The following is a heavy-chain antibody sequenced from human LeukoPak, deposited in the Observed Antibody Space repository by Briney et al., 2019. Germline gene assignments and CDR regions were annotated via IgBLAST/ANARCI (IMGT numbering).Heavy chain of an antibody. CDR2: INPNSGGT. Sequence: ASVKVSCKASGYTFTDYYMHWVRQAPGQGLEWMGWINPNSGGTNYAQKFQGRFTMTRDTSISTVYMEMSRLRSDDTAVYYCARESVPAVAARRGLNYWGQGTLVAVSS. V-gene: IGHV1-2*02. D-gene: IGHD6-6*01. CDR1: GYTFTDYY. J-gene: IGHJ4*02. CDR3: ARESVPAVAARRGLNY.